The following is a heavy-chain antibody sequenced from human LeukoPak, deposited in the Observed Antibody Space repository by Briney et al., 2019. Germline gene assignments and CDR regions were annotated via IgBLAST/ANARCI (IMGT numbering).Heavy chain of an antibody. D-gene: IGHD3-16*01. J-gene: IGHJ4*02. CDR3: ASLYY. Sequence: RSSETLSLTCAVYGGSFSGYYWSWIRQPPGKGLEWIGEINHSGSTNYNPSLKSRVTISVDTSKNQFSLKLSSVTAADTAVYYCASLYYWGQGTLVTVSS. V-gene: IGHV4-34*01. CDR2: INHSGST. CDR1: GGSFSGYY.